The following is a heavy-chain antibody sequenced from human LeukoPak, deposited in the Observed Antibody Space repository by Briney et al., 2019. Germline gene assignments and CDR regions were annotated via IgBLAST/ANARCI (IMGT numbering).Heavy chain of an antibody. Sequence: KAGGSLRLSCAVSGLTFSTAWMAWVRQTPGKGLEGGGRIRSKTNGETSEYAAAVKGRFSISIDDSENELFLQMNNLKTEDTGVYYCTTDGKYSSSGSFWFDPWGPGTQVTVSS. CDR2: IRSKTNGETS. D-gene: IGHD2-2*01. CDR1: GLTFSTAW. V-gene: IGHV3-15*01. CDR3: TTDGKYSSSGSFWFDP. J-gene: IGHJ5*02.